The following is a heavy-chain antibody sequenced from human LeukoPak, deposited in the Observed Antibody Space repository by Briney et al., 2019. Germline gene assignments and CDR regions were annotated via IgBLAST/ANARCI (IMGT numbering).Heavy chain of an antibody. V-gene: IGHV1-69*13. D-gene: IGHD3-10*01. Sequence: SVKVSCKASGGTFSSYAISWVRQAPGQGLEWMGGIIPIFGTANYAQKFQGRVTVTADESTSTAYMELSSLRSEDTAVYYCARTLPSLLWFGELYYWGQGTLVTVSS. CDR1: GGTFSSYA. CDR3: ARTLPSLLWFGELYY. CDR2: IIPIFGTA. J-gene: IGHJ4*02.